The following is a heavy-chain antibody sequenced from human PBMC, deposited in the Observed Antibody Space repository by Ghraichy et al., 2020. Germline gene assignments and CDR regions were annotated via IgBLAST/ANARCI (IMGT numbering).Heavy chain of an antibody. V-gene: IGHV3-49*04. Sequence: GGSLRLSCAASGFTFGDYAMSWVRQAPGKGLEWVGFIRSKAYGGTTEYAASVKGRFTISRDDSKSIAYLQMNSLKIEDTAVYYCTSYYGDSRTDFDYWGQGTLVTVSS. D-gene: IGHD4-17*01. CDR3: TSYYGDSRTDFDY. CDR1: GFTFGDYA. CDR2: IRSKAYGGTT. J-gene: IGHJ4*02.